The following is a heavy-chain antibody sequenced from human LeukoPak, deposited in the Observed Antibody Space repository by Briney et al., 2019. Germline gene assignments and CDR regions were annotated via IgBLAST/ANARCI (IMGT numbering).Heavy chain of an antibody. V-gene: IGHV1-2*06. CDR1: GYTFTNYY. J-gene: IGHJ3*02. D-gene: IGHD2-8*01. Sequence: GASVKVSCRASGYTFTNYYMHWVRQAPGQGLEWLGLVKPKSGDSDFVQKFRGRVTVTTDVSTTTIHMELSNLRSDDTAVYYCARDRGVPGPGNALDIWGQGTMVTVSS. CDR2: VKPKSGDS. CDR3: ARDRGVPGPGNALDI.